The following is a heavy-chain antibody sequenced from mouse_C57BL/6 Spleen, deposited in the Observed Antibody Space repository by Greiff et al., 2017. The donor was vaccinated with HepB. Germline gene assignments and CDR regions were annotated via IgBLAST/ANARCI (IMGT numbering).Heavy chain of an antibody. CDR2: IDPSDSYT. CDR3: ARGGYGNYGFAY. D-gene: IGHD2-10*02. J-gene: IGHJ3*01. CDR1: GYTFTSYW. V-gene: IGHV1-69*01. Sequence: QVQLQQSGAELVMPGASVKLSCKASGYTFTSYWMHWVKQRPGQGLEWIGEIDPSDSYTNYNQKFKGKSTLTVDKSSSTAYMQLSSLTSEDSAVYYCARGGYGNYGFAYWGQGTLVTVSA.